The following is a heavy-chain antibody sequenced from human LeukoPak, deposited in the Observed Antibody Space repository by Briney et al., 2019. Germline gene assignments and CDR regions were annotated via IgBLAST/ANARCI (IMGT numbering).Heavy chain of an antibody. CDR3: AKDTYSTSLTGFDY. V-gene: IGHV3-9*01. D-gene: IGHD6-6*01. Sequence: GGSLRPSCAASGFTFDDYALHWVRQAPGKGLEWVSGISWNSNTIGYADSVKGRFTISRDNAKNSLYLQMNSLRAEDTALYYCAKDTYSTSLTGFDYWGQGTLVTVSS. CDR1: GFTFDDYA. J-gene: IGHJ4*02. CDR2: ISWNSNTI.